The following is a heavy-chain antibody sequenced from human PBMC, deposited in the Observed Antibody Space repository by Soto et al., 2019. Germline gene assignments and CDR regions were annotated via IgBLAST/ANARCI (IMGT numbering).Heavy chain of an antibody. D-gene: IGHD3-16*01. V-gene: IGHV3-30*18. Sequence: QVQLVESGGGVVQPGRSLRLSCAASGFTFSSYGMHWVRQAPGKGLEWVAVISYDGSYKYYADSVKGRFTNSRDNSKNTLYLQMNSLRAEDTALCYCAKWNGGFDYWGQGTLVTVSS. CDR2: ISYDGSYK. J-gene: IGHJ4*02. CDR3: AKWNGGFDY. CDR1: GFTFSSYG.